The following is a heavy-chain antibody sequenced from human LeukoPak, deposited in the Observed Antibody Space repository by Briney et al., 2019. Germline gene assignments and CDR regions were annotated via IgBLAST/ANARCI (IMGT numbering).Heavy chain of an antibody. J-gene: IGHJ3*02. CDR3: AKGEDDSSGYYIPAFDI. V-gene: IGHV3-9*01. D-gene: IGHD3-22*01. CDR2: ISWNSGSI. CDR1: GLTFDDYA. Sequence: GGSLRLSCAASGLTFDDYAMHWVRQAPGKGLEWVSGISWNSGSIGYADSVKGRFTISRDNAKNSLYLQMNSLRAEDTALYYCAKGEDDSSGYYIPAFDIWGQGTMVTVSS.